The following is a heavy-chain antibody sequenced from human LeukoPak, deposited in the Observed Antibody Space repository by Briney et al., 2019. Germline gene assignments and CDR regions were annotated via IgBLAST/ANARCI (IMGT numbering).Heavy chain of an antibody. J-gene: IGHJ3*02. CDR3: ARSSTYYDILTGYYTDAFDI. D-gene: IGHD3-9*01. CDR1: GYTFTSHG. CDR2: IIPIFGTA. V-gene: IGHV1-69*06. Sequence: SVKVSCKASGYTFTSHGISWVRQAPGQGLEWMGGIIPIFGTANYAQKFQGRVTITADKSTSTAYMELSSLRSEDTAVYYCARSSTYYDILTGYYTDAFDIWGQGTMVTVSS.